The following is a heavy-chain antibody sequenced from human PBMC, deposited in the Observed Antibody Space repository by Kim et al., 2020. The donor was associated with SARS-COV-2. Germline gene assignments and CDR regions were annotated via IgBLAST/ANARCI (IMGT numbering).Heavy chain of an antibody. CDR1: GFTFSSYA. CDR2: ISGSGGST. Sequence: GSLRLSCAASGFTFSSYAMSWVRQAPGKGLEWVSTISGSGGSTFYADSVKGRFTISRDNSKNTLYLQVNSLRAEDTAVYFCARKDYDTDNFDYWGQGTLVTVSS. V-gene: IGHV3-23*01. D-gene: IGHD3-22*01. CDR3: ARKDYDTDNFDY. J-gene: IGHJ4*02.